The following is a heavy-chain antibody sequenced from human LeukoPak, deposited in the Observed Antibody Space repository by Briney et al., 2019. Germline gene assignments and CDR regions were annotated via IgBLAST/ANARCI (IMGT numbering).Heavy chain of an antibody. J-gene: IGHJ4*01. CDR2: ISPSGTIK. D-gene: IGHD3-22*01. Sequence: PGGSLRLSCAASGFTFSDNYMTWVRQAPGKGLEWLSYISPSGTIKLYADSVKGRFTISRDNAKNSLYLQMDSLRAEDTAVYYCARDSYESRGYQGLDYWGQGTLVTVSS. CDR3: ARDSYESRGYQGLDY. V-gene: IGHV3-11*01. CDR1: GFTFSDNY.